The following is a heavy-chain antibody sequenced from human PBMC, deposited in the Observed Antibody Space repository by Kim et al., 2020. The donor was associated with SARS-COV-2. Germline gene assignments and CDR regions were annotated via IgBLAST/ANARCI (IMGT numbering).Heavy chain of an antibody. Sequence: GGSLRLSCAASGFTLRTYGMNWVRQAPGKGLEWVSYISDPGTTTYYSDSVKGRFTISRDIAKNSLYLQMNSLGDEDTAVYYCARLCSGGYVDYWGQGTLV. CDR2: ISDPGTTT. D-gene: IGHD3-10*02. J-gene: IGHJ4*02. CDR1: GFTLRTYG. V-gene: IGHV3-48*02. CDR3: ARLCSGGYVDY.